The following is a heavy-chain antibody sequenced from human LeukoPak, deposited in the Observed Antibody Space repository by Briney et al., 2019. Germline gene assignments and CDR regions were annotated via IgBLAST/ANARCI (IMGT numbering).Heavy chain of an antibody. CDR3: TRGSIAVPYNWFDP. CDR2: MNPNSGNT. Sequence: GASVRVSCKASGYTFSSYDIDWVRQATGQGLEWMGWMNPNSGNTGYAQKFQGRVTMTRDTSMSTAYMELSSLRSEDTAIYYCTRGSIAVPYNWFDPWGRGTLVTVSS. V-gene: IGHV1-8*01. D-gene: IGHD6-19*01. J-gene: IGHJ5*02. CDR1: GYTFSSYD.